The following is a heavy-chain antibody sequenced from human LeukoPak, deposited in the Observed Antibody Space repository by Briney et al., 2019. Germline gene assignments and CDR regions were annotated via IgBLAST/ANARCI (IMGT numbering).Heavy chain of an antibody. J-gene: IGHJ5*02. CDR1: GGTFSSYT. CDR3: ARDSSSWYNWFDP. Sequence: SVKVSCKASGGTFSSYTISWVRQAPGQGLEWMGRIIPILGIANYAQKFQGRVTTTADKSTSTAYMELSSLRSEDTAVYYCARDSSSWYNWFDPWGQGTLVTVSS. V-gene: IGHV1-69*04. CDR2: IIPILGIA. D-gene: IGHD6-13*01.